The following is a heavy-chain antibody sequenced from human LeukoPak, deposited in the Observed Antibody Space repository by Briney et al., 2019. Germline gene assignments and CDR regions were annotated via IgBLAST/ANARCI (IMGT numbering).Heavy chain of an antibody. CDR2: IKSKTDGGTT. Sequence: GGSLRLSCAASGFTFSNAWMSWVRQAPGKGLEWVGRIKSKTDGGTTDYAAPVKGRFTISRDDSKNTLYLQMNSLKTEDTAVYYCTTGTIFGVVITNDYWGQGTLVTVSS. CDR3: TTGTIFGVVITNDY. CDR1: GFTFSNAW. D-gene: IGHD3-3*01. J-gene: IGHJ4*02. V-gene: IGHV3-15*01.